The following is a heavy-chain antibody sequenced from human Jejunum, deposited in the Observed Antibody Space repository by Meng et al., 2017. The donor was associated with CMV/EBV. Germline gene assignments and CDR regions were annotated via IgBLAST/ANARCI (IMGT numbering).Heavy chain of an antibody. V-gene: IGHV4-59*01. CDR1: ISSYF. Sequence: ISSYFWTWIRQPPGKGLEWIGYVYYSGTTTYNPSLRSRVAISIDTSKNQFSLKVNSLTAADTAVYYCARVPAELGSTSDYYYLDSWGQGTLVTVSS. J-gene: IGHJ4*02. CDR2: VYYSGTT. CDR3: ARVPAELGSTSDYYYLDS. D-gene: IGHD6-25*01.